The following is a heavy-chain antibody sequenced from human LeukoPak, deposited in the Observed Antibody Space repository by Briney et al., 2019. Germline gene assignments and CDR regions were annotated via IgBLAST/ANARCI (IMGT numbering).Heavy chain of an antibody. D-gene: IGHD1-1*01. J-gene: IGHJ4*02. CDR2: IYYSGST. Sequence: SSETLSLTCTVSGGSISSYYWSWLRQPPGKGLEWIGYIYYSGSTNYNPSLKSRVTISVDTSKNQFSLKLSSVPAADTAVSYCARGGYNWALFDYWGQGTLVTVSS. CDR1: GGSISSYY. CDR3: ARGGYNWALFDY. V-gene: IGHV4-59*01.